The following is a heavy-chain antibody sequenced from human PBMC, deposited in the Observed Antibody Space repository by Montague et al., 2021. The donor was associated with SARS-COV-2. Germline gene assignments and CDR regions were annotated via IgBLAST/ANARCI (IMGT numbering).Heavy chain of an antibody. Sequence: SETLSLTCTVSGVAVNSGGYYWSWIRQSPGKGLEWIGEISDSGTSSYNPSLRSRVTISVGTTKTYFSLNLKSVTAADTAKYYCARKYCSDGPADYWGQGTLVTVSS. CDR3: ARKYCSDGPADY. CDR1: GVAVNSGGYY. D-gene: IGHD2-21*02. J-gene: IGHJ4*02. CDR2: ISDSGTS. V-gene: IGHV4-61*03.